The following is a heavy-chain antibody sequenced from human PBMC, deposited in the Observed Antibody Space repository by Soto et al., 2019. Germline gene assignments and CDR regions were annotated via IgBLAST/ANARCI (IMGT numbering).Heavy chain of an antibody. CDR1: GYTFTDCQ. V-gene: IGHV1-2*02. J-gene: IGHJ4*02. CDR3: ARATSVGGTRFPDF. Sequence: QVQLVQSGAEVKKPGASVKVSCKASGYTFTDCQIHWVRQAPGQGLEWMGWINPNTGGTDYPQKFQGRVAMTRDTSLTTVYMELSRLRSDDTAVYFCARATSVGGTRFPDFWGQGALVTVSS. D-gene: IGHD1-26*01. CDR2: INPNTGGT.